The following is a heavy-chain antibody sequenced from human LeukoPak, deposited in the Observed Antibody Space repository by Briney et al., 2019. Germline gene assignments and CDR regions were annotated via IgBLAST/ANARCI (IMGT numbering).Heavy chain of an antibody. V-gene: IGHV1-46*01. D-gene: IGHD3-10*01. CDR3: ARVGGSGNFDY. J-gene: IGHJ4*02. CDR1: GYTFTSYY. Sequence: GASVKVSCKASGYTFTSYYIHWVRQAPGQGLEWMGIIDPSGGSTSYAQKFQGRVTMTRDTSISTAYMELSRLRSDDTAVYYCARVGGSGNFDYWGQGTLVTVSS. CDR2: IDPSGGST.